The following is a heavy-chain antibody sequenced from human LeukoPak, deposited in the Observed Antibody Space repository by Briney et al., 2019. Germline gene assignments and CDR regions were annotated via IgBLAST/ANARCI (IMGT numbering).Heavy chain of an antibody. CDR2: IYYTGSY. CDR3: ARRAYSAAYWKHFDY. V-gene: IGHV4-39*01. J-gene: IGHJ4*02. D-gene: IGHD1-1*01. Sequence: SETLSLTCTVSGGSLSNNAYYWGWIRQSPGKRREWISIIYYTGSYYYNRSLKSRVTISVDTSKNQFSLKLNSVTAADTAVYFCARRAYSAAYWKHFDYWGQGTLVTVSS. CDR1: GGSLSNNAYY.